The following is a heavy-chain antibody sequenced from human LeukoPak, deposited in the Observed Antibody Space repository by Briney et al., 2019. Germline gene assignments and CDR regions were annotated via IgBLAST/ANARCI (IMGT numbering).Heavy chain of an antibody. CDR3: ARLRHDSSGYYWFDP. Sequence: SETLSLTCTVSGDSISTSSYYWGWIRQPPGKGLEWIVSIYYSGSTYWNPSLRSRFTISVDTSQNQFSLKLSSVTAADTAVYYCARLRHDSSGYYWFDPWGQGTLVTVSS. V-gene: IGHV4-39*01. CDR2: IYYSGST. D-gene: IGHD3-22*01. CDR1: GDSISTSSYY. J-gene: IGHJ5*02.